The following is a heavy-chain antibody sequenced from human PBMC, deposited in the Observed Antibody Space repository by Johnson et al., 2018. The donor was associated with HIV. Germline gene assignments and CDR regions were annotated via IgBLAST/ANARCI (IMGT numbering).Heavy chain of an antibody. J-gene: IGHJ3*02. CDR3: ARDRGVVVLHGAFDI. CDR1: GFTFSSYA. V-gene: IGHV3-30*04. CDR2: ISYDGSNK. Sequence: QVQLVESGGGVVQPGMSLRLSCAASGFTFSSYAMHWVRQAPGKWLEWVAVISYDGSNKYYADSVKGRFTISRDNSKNTLYLQMNSLRAEDTAVYYCARDRGVVVLHGAFDIWGQGTMVTVSS. D-gene: IGHD2-2*01.